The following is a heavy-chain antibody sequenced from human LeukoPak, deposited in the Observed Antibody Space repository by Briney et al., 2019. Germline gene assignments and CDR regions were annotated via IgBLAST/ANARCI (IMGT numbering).Heavy chain of an antibody. CDR1: GGSFSGYY. J-gene: IGHJ3*02. V-gene: IGHV4-34*01. CDR3: ARGPRRRAFDI. Sequence: SETLSLTCAVYGGSFSGYYWSWIRQPPGKGLEWIGEINHSGSTNYNPSLKSRVTISVDTSKNQFSLKLSSVTAADTAVYYCARGPRRRAFDIWGQGTMVTVSS. CDR2: INHSGST. D-gene: IGHD1-1*01.